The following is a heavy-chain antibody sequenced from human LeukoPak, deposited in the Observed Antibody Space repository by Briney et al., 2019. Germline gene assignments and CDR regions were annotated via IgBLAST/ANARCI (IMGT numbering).Heavy chain of an antibody. D-gene: IGHD3-16*02. CDR3: ARDKNYRFDY. CDR2: ISANSGKT. CDR1: GYTFTDNG. J-gene: IGHJ4*02. Sequence: ASVKVSCKASGYTFTDNGIGWVRQAPGEGLEWMGWISANSGKTNYAQRFQGRVTMTRETSSSTVYMELRSLRSDEQAVYFCARDKNYRFDYWGQGTLVSVTS. V-gene: IGHV1-18*01.